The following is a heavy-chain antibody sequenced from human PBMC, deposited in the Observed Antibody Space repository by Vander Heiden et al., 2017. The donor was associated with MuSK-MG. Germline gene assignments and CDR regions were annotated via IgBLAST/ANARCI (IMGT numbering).Heavy chain of an antibody. J-gene: IGHJ5*02. CDR2: IYHSGST. V-gene: IGHV4-38-2*01. Sequence: QVQLQESGPGLVKPSETLSLICAVSGYSISRGYYWGWIRQPPGKGLEWIGSIYHSGSTYYNPSLKSRVTISVDTSKNQFSLKLSSVTAADTAIYYCARHAPPNIVVVTTRYNWFDPWGQGTLVTVSS. CDR1: GYSISRGYY. CDR3: ARHAPPNIVVVTTRYNWFDP. D-gene: IGHD2-21*02.